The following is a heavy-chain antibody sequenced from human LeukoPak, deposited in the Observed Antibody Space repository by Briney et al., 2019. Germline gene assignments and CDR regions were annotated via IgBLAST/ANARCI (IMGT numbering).Heavy chain of an antibody. Sequence: PSETLSLTCTVSGGSISNYYWSWIRQPPGKGLEWIGYIYYSGSTNYNPPLKSRVTISVDTSKNQFSLKLSSVTAADTAVYYCARDSVVRWELFRAGFDPWGQGTLVTVSS. D-gene: IGHD1-26*01. CDR2: IYYSGST. V-gene: IGHV4-59*01. CDR3: ARDSVVRWELFRAGFDP. CDR1: GGSISNYY. J-gene: IGHJ5*02.